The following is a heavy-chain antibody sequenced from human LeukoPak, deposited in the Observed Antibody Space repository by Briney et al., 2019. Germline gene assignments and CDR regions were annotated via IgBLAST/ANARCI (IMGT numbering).Heavy chain of an antibody. J-gene: IGHJ6*02. CDR1: GFTFSSYE. CDR2: ISSSGSTI. D-gene: IGHD1-26*01. Sequence: GGSLRLSCAASGFTFSSYEMNSVRQAPGKGLESVSYISSSGSTIYYADSVKGRFTISRDNAKNSLYLQMNSLRAEDTAVYYCARGGVYRPNYYYYYGMDVWGQGTTVTVSS. CDR3: ARGGVYRPNYYYYYGMDV. V-gene: IGHV3-48*03.